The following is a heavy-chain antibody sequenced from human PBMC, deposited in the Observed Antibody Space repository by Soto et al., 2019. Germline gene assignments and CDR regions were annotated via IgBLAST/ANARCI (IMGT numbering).Heavy chain of an antibody. CDR1: GGSISSYY. J-gene: IGHJ4*02. Sequence: SETLSLTCTVSGGSISSYYWSWIRQPPGKGLEWIGYIYYSGSTNYDPSLKSRVTISVDTSKNQFSLKLSSVTAADTAVYYCARHAADYYDILTGYPSPIDYWGQGTLVTVSS. CDR3: ARHAADYYDILTGYPSPIDY. D-gene: IGHD3-9*01. CDR2: IYYSGST. V-gene: IGHV4-59*08.